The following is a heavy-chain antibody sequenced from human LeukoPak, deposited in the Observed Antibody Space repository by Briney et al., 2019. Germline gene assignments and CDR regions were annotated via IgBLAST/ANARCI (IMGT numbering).Heavy chain of an antibody. CDR1: GFTVSSNY. J-gene: IGHJ4*02. CDR3: AKRGDRSGWSYYFDY. D-gene: IGHD6-19*01. V-gene: IGHV3-23*01. CDR2: ISGSGTST. Sequence: GGSLRLSCAASGFTVSSNYMSWVRQAPGKGLEWVSVISGSGTSTYYADSVKGRFTISRDNSENTLYLQMSSLTDEDTAVYFCAKRGDRSGWSYYFDYWGQGTLVTVSS.